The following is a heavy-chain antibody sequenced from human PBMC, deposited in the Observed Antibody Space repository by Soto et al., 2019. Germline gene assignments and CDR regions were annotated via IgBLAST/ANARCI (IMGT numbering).Heavy chain of an antibody. CDR2: VYYRGRS. V-gene: IGHV4-39*01. D-gene: IGHD4-17*01. CDR1: GGSVTNSSYY. CDR3: VSQRTTVPTQAYFDY. Sequence: NRSETLSLTCTVSGGSVTNSSYYWGWIRQSPGKGLEWIGSVYYRGRSYSKSSVKSRVTISVDTSKNRFSLSLNSVTASDTAVYFCVSQRTTVPTQAYFDYWGPGALVTVSS. J-gene: IGHJ4*02.